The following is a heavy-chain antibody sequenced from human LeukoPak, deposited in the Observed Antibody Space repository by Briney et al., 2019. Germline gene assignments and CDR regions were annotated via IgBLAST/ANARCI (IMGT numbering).Heavy chain of an antibody. CDR2: ISGSGGST. CDR3: AREGWFGEDHYYYYGMDV. D-gene: IGHD3-10*01. CDR1: GFTFSSYA. Sequence: GGSLRLSCAASGFTFSSYAMSWVRQAPGKGLEWVSAISGSGGSTYYADSVKGRFTISRDNPKNTLYLQMNSLRAEDTAVYYCAREGWFGEDHYYYYGMDVWGQGTTVTVSS. V-gene: IGHV3-23*01. J-gene: IGHJ6*02.